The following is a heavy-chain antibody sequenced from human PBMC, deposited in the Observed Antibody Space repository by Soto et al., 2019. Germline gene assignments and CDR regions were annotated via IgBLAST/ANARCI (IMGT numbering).Heavy chain of an antibody. D-gene: IGHD2-2*02. Sequence: ASVKVSCKASGYTFTSYGISWVRQAPGQGLEWMGWMNPNSGNTGYAQKFQGRVTMTRNTSISTAYMELSSLRSEDTAVYYCALTWGYCSSTSCYKGNWFDPWGQGTLVTVS. CDR2: MNPNSGNT. CDR3: ALTWGYCSSTSCYKGNWFDP. CDR1: GYTFTSYG. J-gene: IGHJ5*02. V-gene: IGHV1-8*02.